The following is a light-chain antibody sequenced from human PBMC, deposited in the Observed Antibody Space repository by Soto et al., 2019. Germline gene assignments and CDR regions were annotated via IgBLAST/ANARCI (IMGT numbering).Light chain of an antibody. Sequence: AIQMTQSPSSLSASVGDRVTISCRASQGIGKALGWYQQKPWKPPKVLIYGASNLQSGVPPRFRGSGSGTDFTLAISSLQHEDSATYYCLQDINYPCTFGQGTKLDIK. J-gene: IGKJ1*01. V-gene: IGKV1-6*01. CDR1: QGIGKA. CDR3: LQDINYPCT. CDR2: GAS.